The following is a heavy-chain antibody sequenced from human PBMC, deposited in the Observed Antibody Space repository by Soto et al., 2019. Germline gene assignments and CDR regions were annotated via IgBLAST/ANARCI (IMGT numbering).Heavy chain of an antibody. Sequence: QLQLQEPGPGLLKPSETLSLTCIVSGASISSSDYYWSWIRQPPGKVLDWIGSILYNGNTFYSPSLKSRLTVSRDTSKSQFSLTLNSVTAADTALDFCARHQYGYGLDVWGQGTTVAVSS. V-gene: IGHV4-39*01. J-gene: IGHJ6*02. CDR1: GASISSSDYY. CDR3: ARHQYGYGLDV. CDR2: ILYNGNT. D-gene: IGHD3-10*01.